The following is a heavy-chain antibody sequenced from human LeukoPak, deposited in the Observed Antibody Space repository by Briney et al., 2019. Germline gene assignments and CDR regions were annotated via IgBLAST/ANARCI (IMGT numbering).Heavy chain of an antibody. J-gene: IGHJ3*02. CDR1: GFTFSNAW. D-gene: IGHD3-10*01. Sequence: GGSLRLSCAASGFTFSNAWMSWVRQAPGKGLEWVGRIKSKTDGGTTDYAAPVKGRFTISRDDSKNTLYLQMNSLKTEDTAVYYCTTGYGSGSSVHSPDDAFDIWGQGTMVTVSS. CDR2: IKSKTDGGTT. CDR3: TTGYGSGSSVHSPDDAFDI. V-gene: IGHV3-15*01.